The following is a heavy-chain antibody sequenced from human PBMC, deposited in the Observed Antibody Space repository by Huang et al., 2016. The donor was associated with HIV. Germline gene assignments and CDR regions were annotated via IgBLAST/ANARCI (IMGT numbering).Heavy chain of an antibody. V-gene: IGHV4-59*11. CDR1: GGSISSHY. CDR2: IHYSGST. Sequence: QVQLQESGPGLVKPSETLSLTCTVSGGSISSHYWSWIRQPPGKGLEWIGGIHYSGSTNYNPSLKSRVTISVDTSKNQFSLKLSSVTAADTAVYYCARDTMVRGFDYWGQGTLVTVSS. J-gene: IGHJ4*02. CDR3: ARDTMVRGFDY. D-gene: IGHD3-10*01.